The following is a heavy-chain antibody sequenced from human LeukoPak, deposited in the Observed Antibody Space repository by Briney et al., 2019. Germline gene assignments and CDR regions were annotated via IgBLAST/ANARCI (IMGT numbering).Heavy chain of an antibody. V-gene: IGHV1-18*01. Sequence: ASVKVSCKASGYTFTSYGISWVRQAPGQGLEWMGWISAYNGNTNYAQKLQGRVTMTTDTSTSTAHMELRSLRSDDTAVYYCASSDSVFQALDPWGQGTLVTVSS. CDR3: ASSDSVFQALDP. J-gene: IGHJ5*02. CDR1: GYTFTSYG. D-gene: IGHD2-21*01. CDR2: ISAYNGNT.